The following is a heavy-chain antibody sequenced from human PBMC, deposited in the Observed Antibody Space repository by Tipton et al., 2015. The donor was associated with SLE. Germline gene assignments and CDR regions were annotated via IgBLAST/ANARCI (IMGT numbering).Heavy chain of an antibody. D-gene: IGHD2-2*01. CDR3: ARGAVPATIGDAFDI. V-gene: IGHV4-31*03. CDR2: IYRIGTT. Sequence: LRLSCTVSGGSISSGGYYWSWIRQHPGKGLQWIACIYRIGTTYVNPSLKSRVSMSMDTSNNRFSLTMTSLTVADTAVYYCARGAVPATIGDAFDIWGQGTMVTVSS. CDR1: GGSISSGGYY. J-gene: IGHJ3*02.